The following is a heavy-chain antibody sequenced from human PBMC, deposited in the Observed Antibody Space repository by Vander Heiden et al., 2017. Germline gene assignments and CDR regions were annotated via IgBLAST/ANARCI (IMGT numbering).Heavy chain of an antibody. D-gene: IGHD1-1*01. V-gene: IGHV3-30-3*01. Sequence: QVQLVESGGGVVQPGRSLRLSCAASGFTFSSYAMPWVRQAPGKGLEWVAVISYDGSNKYYADSVKGRFTISRDNSKNTLYLQMNSLRAEDTAVYYCAREGVPRNIKYYFDYWGQGTLVTVSS. CDR1: GFTFSSYA. CDR2: ISYDGSNK. J-gene: IGHJ4*02. CDR3: AREGVPRNIKYYFDY.